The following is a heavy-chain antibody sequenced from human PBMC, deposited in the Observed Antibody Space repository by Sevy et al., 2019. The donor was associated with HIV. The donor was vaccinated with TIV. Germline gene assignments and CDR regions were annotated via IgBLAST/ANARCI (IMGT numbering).Heavy chain of an antibody. D-gene: IGHD2-15*01. Sequence: GGSLRLSCAASGFTVSSNYMSWVRQAPGKGLEWVSVIYSGGSTYYGDSVKGRITISGDNSKNTLYLQMNSLRAEDTAVVYCAGVNCSGGGSYYYYGMDVWGQGTTVTVSS. V-gene: IGHV3-53*01. CDR3: AGVNCSGGGSYYYYGMDV. CDR1: GFTVSSNY. J-gene: IGHJ6*02. CDR2: IYSGGST.